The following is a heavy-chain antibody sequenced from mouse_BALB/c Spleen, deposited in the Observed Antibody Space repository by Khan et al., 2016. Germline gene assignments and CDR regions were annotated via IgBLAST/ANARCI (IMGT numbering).Heavy chain of an antibody. D-gene: IGHD1-1*01. Sequence: EVELVESGGGLVQPGESLKLSCESNKYEFPSHDMSWVRKTPEKRLELVAAINSAGNDTYYPDTMERRFIISRDNTKKTLYLQINSLRSENTALYYCTRHYYGSSFWFAYWGQGTLVTVSA. V-gene: IGHV5-2*01. CDR2: INSAGNDT. CDR3: TRHYYGSSFWFAY. J-gene: IGHJ3*01. CDR1: KYEFPSHD.